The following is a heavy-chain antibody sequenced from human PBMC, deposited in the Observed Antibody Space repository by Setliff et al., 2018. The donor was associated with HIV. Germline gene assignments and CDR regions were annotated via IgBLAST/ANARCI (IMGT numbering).Heavy chain of an antibody. CDR2: ISRSGNYI. D-gene: IGHD3-10*01. Sequence: GGSLRLSCAASGFTFSSYAMSWVRQAPGKGLEWVSYISRSGNYIYDADSVKGRFTISRDNAKNSLYLQMNSLRTEDTAVYFCARDPAFGAFDIWGQGTMVTVS. J-gene: IGHJ3*02. CDR1: GFTFSSYA. CDR3: ARDPAFGAFDI. V-gene: IGHV3-21*05.